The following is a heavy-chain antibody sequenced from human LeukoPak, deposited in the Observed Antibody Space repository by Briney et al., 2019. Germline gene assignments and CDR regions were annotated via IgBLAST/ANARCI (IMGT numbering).Heavy chain of an antibody. CDR3: ARDLAWGAFDY. Sequence: GGTLSLSCAASGFTFSNYGMSWVRQAPGKGLEWVSGISGSGGSTYYADSVKGRFTISRDDSKNTLSLQMNSLRVEDTAVYYCARDLAWGAFDYWGQGTLVTVSS. V-gene: IGHV3-23*01. J-gene: IGHJ4*02. D-gene: IGHD7-27*01. CDR2: ISGSGGST. CDR1: GFTFSNYG.